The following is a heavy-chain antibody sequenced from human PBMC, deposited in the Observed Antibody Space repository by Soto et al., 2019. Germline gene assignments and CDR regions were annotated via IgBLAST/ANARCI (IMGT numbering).Heavy chain of an antibody. CDR3: ARSRYYYDTSDYLDY. V-gene: IGHV3-30-3*01. CDR1: GFTFGSDA. J-gene: IGHJ4*02. D-gene: IGHD3-22*01. Sequence: GGSLRLSCAVSGFTFGSDAMHWVRQAPGKGLEWVAVISYHGSDKYYADSVKGRFTISRDNSKNTLYLQMNSLRAEDTAVYYCARSRYYYDTSDYLDYWGQGTLVTVSS. CDR2: ISYHGSDK.